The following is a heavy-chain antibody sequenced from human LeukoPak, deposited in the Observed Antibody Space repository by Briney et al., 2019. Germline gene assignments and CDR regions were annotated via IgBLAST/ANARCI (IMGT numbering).Heavy chain of an antibody. Sequence: PSETLSLTCTVSGGSISSSSYYWGWIRQPPGKGLEWIGSIYHSGSTYYNPSLKSRVTISIDTSKNQFSLKLSSVTAADTAVYYCATYLGYCTNGLCGPIDYWGQGTLVTVSS. CDR1: GGSISSSSYY. D-gene: IGHD2-8*01. CDR2: IYHSGST. V-gene: IGHV4-39*07. J-gene: IGHJ4*02. CDR3: ATYLGYCTNGLCGPIDY.